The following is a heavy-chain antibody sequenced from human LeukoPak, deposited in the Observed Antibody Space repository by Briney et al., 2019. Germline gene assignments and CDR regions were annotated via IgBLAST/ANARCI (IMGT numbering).Heavy chain of an antibody. Sequence: PSETLSLTCTVSGGSISSYYWSWIRQPPGKGLEWIGYIYYSGSTNYNPSLKSRVTISVDTSKNQFSLKLSSVTAADTAVYYCARGVSYSSGWYKTFDYWGQGTLVTVSS. CDR3: ARGVSYSSGWYKTFDY. CDR1: GGSISSYY. J-gene: IGHJ4*02. D-gene: IGHD6-19*01. CDR2: IYYSGST. V-gene: IGHV4-59*01.